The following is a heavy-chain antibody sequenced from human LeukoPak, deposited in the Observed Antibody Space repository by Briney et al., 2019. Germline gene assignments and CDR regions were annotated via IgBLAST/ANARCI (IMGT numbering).Heavy chain of an antibody. CDR3: ARDTGLGGAFDI. CDR2: ISYDGSNK. Sequence: PGVSLRLSCAASVFTLSSYAMIWVRRSPGKGGEGVEVISYDGSNKYYADYVKGRFTIYRDNSKNTLYLQMNSLRAEDTAVYYCARDTGLGGAFDIWGQGTMVTVFS. CDR1: VFTLSSYA. J-gene: IGHJ3*02. D-gene: IGHD3-10*01. V-gene: IGHV3-30*16.